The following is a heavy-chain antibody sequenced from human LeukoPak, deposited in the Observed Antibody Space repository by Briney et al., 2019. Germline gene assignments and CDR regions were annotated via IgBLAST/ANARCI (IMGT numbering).Heavy chain of an antibody. J-gene: IGHJ4*02. Sequence: GGSLRLSCAASGFTSSSYWMSWVRQAPGKGLEWVANIKKDGSEKYYVDSVKGRFTISRDNSKNTLYLQLNSLRAEDTALYYCAREDNWNYDYWGQGTLVTVSS. V-gene: IGHV3-7*01. D-gene: IGHD1-7*01. CDR3: AREDNWNYDY. CDR2: IKKDGSEK. CDR1: GFTSSSYW.